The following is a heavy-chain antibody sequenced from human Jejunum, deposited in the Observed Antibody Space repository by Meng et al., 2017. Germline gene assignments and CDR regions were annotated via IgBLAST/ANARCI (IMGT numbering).Heavy chain of an antibody. J-gene: IGHJ4*02. Sequence: QVQLVQAGAEVKRPGASVKVSCKAPGYTFNNYPMHWVRQAHGQRLEWMGRITAGNGNTKYSQKFQGRITISRDTSASTAYMELRSLRSEDTAFYYCAREDDYRNYFDYWGQGTLVTVSS. CDR1: GYTFNNYP. V-gene: IGHV1-3*01. CDR2: ITAGNGNT. CDR3: AREDDYRNYFDY. D-gene: IGHD4-11*01.